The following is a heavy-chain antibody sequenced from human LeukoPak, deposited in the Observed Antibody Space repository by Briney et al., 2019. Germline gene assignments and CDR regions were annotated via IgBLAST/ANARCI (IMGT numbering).Heavy chain of an antibody. CDR3: ARDVVKPRGDYYYMDV. Sequence: GGSLRLSCAASGFTFSSHRMNWVRQAPGKGLEWVSSISSSSSYIYYADSVKGRFTISRDNAKNSLYLQMNSLRAEDTAVYYCARDVVKPRGDYYYMDVWGKGTTVTVSS. CDR2: ISSSSSYI. J-gene: IGHJ6*03. D-gene: IGHD3-10*01. V-gene: IGHV3-21*01. CDR1: GFTFSSHR.